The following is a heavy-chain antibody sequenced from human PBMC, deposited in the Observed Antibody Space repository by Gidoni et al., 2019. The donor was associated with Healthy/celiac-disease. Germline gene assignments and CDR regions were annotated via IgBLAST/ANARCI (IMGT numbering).Heavy chain of an antibody. J-gene: IGHJ4*02. CDR2: INHSGST. CDR1: GGSFSGYY. CDR3: ARAKEIAGYSSGWYGY. Sequence: QVQLQQWGAGLLKPSETLSLTCAVYGGSFSGYYWSWIRQPPGKGLEWIGEINHSGSTNYNPSLKSRVTISVDTSKNQFSLKLSSVTAADTAVYYCARAKEIAGYSSGWYGYWGQGTLVTVSS. V-gene: IGHV4-34*01. D-gene: IGHD6-19*01.